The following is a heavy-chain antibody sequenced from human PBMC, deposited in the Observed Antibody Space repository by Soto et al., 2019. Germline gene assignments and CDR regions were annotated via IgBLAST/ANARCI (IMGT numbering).Heavy chain of an antibody. J-gene: IGHJ6*02. CDR3: ARVVVVIPPGYYYAMDV. CDR2: IKPGGSEK. D-gene: IGHD3-22*01. CDR1: GFTFSSYA. Sequence: GGSLRLSCAASGFTFSSYAMSWVRQAPGKGLEWVANIKPGGSEKWYVDSVKGRFTISRDNAKNSLHLQMNSLRAEDTAVYYCARVVVVIPPGYYYAMDVWGQGTTVTVSS. V-gene: IGHV3-7*02.